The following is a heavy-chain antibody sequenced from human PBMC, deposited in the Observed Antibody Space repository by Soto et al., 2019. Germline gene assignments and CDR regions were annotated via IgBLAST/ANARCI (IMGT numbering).Heavy chain of an antibody. V-gene: IGHV3-30*03. CDR1: GFTFSSYG. Sequence: GGSLRLSCAASGFTFSSYGMHWVRQAPGKGLEWVAVISYDGSNKYYADSVKGRFTISRDNSKNTLYLQMNSLRADDTAVYHCATQINWKDAKWGQGTLVTVSS. D-gene: IGHD1-20*01. CDR3: ATQINWKDAK. J-gene: IGHJ4*02. CDR2: ISYDGSNK.